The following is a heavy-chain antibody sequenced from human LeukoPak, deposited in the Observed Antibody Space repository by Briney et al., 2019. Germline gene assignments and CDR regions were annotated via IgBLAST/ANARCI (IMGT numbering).Heavy chain of an antibody. CDR2: INHSGST. CDR3: AREPQLGYCSGGSCYAYYFDY. CDR1: GYSISSGYY. D-gene: IGHD2-15*01. Sequence: SETLSLTCTVSGYSISSGYYWGWIRQPPGKGLEWIGEINHSGSTNYNPSLKSRVTISVDTSKNQFSLKLSSVTAADTAVYYCAREPQLGYCSGGSCYAYYFDYWGQGTLVTVSS. J-gene: IGHJ4*02. V-gene: IGHV4-38-2*02.